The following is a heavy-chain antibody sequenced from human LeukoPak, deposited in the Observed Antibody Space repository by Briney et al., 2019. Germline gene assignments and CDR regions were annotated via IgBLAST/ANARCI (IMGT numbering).Heavy chain of an antibody. Sequence: GGSLRLSCAASGFTFSSYSMNWVRQAPGKGLEWVSSISRSSSYIYYADSVNGRFTISRDNANNSLYLQMSSLRAEDTAVYYCARDRRSDNYFDYWGQGTLVTVSS. CDR1: GFTFSSYS. CDR3: ARDRRSDNYFDY. V-gene: IGHV3-21*01. J-gene: IGHJ4*02. CDR2: ISRSSSYI.